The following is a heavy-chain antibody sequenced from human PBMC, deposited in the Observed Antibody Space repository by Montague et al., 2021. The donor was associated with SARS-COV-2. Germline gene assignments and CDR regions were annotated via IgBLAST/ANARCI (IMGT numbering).Heavy chain of an antibody. V-gene: IGHV4-34*01. CDR3: ARGGTVTTFFAPKRTRRYNWFDP. Sequence: SETLSLTCAVYGGSFSNYYWSWIRQPPGKGLEWIGEINQSGSTNXNPSLRSGVTISVDTSKNQFSPKLSSVTAADTAVYYCARGGTVTTFFAPKRTRRYNWFDPWGQGTLVTVSS. CDR1: GGSFSNYY. D-gene: IGHD4-17*01. J-gene: IGHJ5*02. CDR2: INQSGST.